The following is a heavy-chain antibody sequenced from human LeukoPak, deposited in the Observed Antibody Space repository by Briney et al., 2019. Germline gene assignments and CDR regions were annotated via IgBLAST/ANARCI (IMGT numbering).Heavy chain of an antibody. CDR1: GFTFSSYS. V-gene: IGHV3-23*01. CDR2: ISGSGGTT. CDR3: AKEALPGIAVAGRVC. D-gene: IGHD6-19*01. Sequence: GGSLRLSCAASGFTFSSYSMNWVRQAPGMGLEWVSAISGSGGTTYYADSVRGRFTISRDNSKNTVYLQMNSLRAEDTAVYFCAKEALPGIAVAGRVCWGQGILVTVSS. J-gene: IGHJ4*02.